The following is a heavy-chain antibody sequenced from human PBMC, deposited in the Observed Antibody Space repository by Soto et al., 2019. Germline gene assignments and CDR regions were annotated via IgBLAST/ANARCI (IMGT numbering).Heavy chain of an antibody. CDR2: FYNRGIT. CDR1: GGAINDYY. CDR3: ARHSPYCTTFNCCLYSFDS. D-gene: IGHD2-8*01. V-gene: IGHV4-59*08. Sequence: QVQLQESGPGLVKPSETLSLTCTVSGGAINDYYWSWIRQPPGKGLDSIGYFYNRGITNYNPSLMIRLTISPDTSKNQFSLQLSSVTATDTAVYYCARHSPYCTTFNCCLYSFDSWGQGTLVTVSS. J-gene: IGHJ4*02.